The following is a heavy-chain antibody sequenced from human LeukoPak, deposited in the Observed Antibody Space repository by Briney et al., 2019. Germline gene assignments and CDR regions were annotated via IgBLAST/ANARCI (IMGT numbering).Heavy chain of an antibody. CDR1: GFTVRNTY. Sequence: GGSLRLSCAVSGFTVRNTYMTWSAQAPGKGRRWVSAISGSGGSTYYADSVKGRFTISRDNSKNTLYLQMNSLRAEDTAVYYCAKRAIFGAPTYWGQGTLVTVSS. V-gene: IGHV3-23*01. J-gene: IGHJ4*02. CDR2: ISGSGGST. CDR3: AKRAIFGAPTY. D-gene: IGHD3-3*01.